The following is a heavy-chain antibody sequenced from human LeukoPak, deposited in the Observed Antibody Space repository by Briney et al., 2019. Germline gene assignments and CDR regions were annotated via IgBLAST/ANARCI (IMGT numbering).Heavy chain of an antibody. J-gene: IGHJ5*02. CDR2: IYYSGST. CDR1: GASISSSSYY. V-gene: IGHV4-39*07. Sequence: PSETLSLTCTVSGASISSSSYYWGWIRQPPGKGLEWIGSIYYSGSTYYNPSLKSRVTISVDTSKNQFSLKLSSVTAADTAVYYCARGWDYGFWSGYYVGLNWFDPWGQGTLVTVSS. D-gene: IGHD3-3*01. CDR3: ARGWDYGFWSGYYVGLNWFDP.